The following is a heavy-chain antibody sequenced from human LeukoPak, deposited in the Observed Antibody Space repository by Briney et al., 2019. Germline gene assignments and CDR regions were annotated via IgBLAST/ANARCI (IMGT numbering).Heavy chain of an antibody. Sequence: GGSLRLSCAASGFTFSNYAMSWVRQAPGKGLEWVSAISGSGGSTFYADSVKGRFTISRDNSKSTLYLQMNSLRAEDTAVYYCARGDSPIYPELLDYWGQGTLVTVSP. CDR2: ISGSGGST. D-gene: IGHD3-10*01. V-gene: IGHV3-23*01. CDR1: GFTFSNYA. CDR3: ARGDSPIYPELLDY. J-gene: IGHJ4*02.